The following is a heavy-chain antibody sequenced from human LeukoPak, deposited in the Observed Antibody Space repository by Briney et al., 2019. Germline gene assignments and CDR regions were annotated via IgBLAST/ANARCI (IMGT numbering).Heavy chain of an antibody. Sequence: GTSLTLSCAASAFTFSRYAMHWVPHTRGKGLEWVAMISLDGTNRNYADSVEGRFTISRDNSKNTLYLQMSSVRPEDTAFYYCARSYSTSWYSTDWFDPWGQGTLVTVSS. CDR3: ARSYSTSWYSTDWFDP. V-gene: IGHV3-30*04. J-gene: IGHJ5*02. CDR1: AFTFSRYA. D-gene: IGHD6-13*01. CDR2: ISLDGTNR.